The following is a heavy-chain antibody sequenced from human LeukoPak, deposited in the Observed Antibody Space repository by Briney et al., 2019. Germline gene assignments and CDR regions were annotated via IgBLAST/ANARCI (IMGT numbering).Heavy chain of an antibody. CDR2: ISSSSSYI. CDR3: ARDLERWTDFLSYAHGMDV. J-gene: IGHJ6*02. D-gene: IGHD3-16*01. Sequence: GGSLRLSCAASGFTFSSYSMNWVRQAPGKGLEWVSSISSSSSYIYYADSVKGRFTISRDNAKNSLYLQMNSLRAEDTAVYYCARDLERWTDFLSYAHGMDVWGQGTTVTVSS. CDR1: GFTFSSYS. V-gene: IGHV3-21*01.